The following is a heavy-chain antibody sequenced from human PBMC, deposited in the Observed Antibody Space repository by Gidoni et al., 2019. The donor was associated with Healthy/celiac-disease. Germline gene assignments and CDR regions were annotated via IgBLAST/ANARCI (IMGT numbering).Heavy chain of an antibody. J-gene: IGHJ5*02. Sequence: EVQLVESGGGLVQPGGSLRLSCAASGFTFSSYWMHWVRQAPGKGLVWVSRINSDGSRTSYADSVKGRFTISRDNAKNTLYLQMNSLRAEDTAVYYCARLDGDSNWFDPWGQGTLVTVSS. CDR2: INSDGSRT. V-gene: IGHV3-74*01. CDR3: ARLDGDSNWFDP. D-gene: IGHD3-3*01. CDR1: GFTFSSYW.